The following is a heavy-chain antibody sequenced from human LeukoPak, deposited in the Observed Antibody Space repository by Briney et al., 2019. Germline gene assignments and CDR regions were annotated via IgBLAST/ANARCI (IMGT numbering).Heavy chain of an antibody. CDR2: IKQDGSEK. V-gene: IGHV3-7*01. CDR1: GFTFSSHG. Sequence: GGSLRLSCAASGFTFSSHGMNWVRQAPGKGLEWVANIKQDGSEKYYVDSVKGRFTVSRDNTKNSLYLQMNSLRAGDTAVYYCTMIEWERWRGWGQGTLVTVSS. CDR3: TMIEWERWRG. J-gene: IGHJ4*02. D-gene: IGHD1-26*01.